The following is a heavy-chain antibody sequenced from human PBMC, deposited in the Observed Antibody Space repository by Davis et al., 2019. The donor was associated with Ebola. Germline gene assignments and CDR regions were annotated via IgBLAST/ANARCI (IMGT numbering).Heavy chain of an antibody. CDR1: GFTFSSYW. V-gene: IGHV3-7*03. J-gene: IGHJ6*02. D-gene: IGHD3-3*02. Sequence: GESLKISCAASGFTFSSYWMSWVRQAPGKGLEWVANIKQDGSEKYYVDSVKGRFTISRDNAKNSLYLQMNSLRAEDTAVYYCARALAEGDFYYYYYGMDVWGQGTPVTVSS. CDR2: IKQDGSEK. CDR3: ARALAEGDFYYYYYGMDV.